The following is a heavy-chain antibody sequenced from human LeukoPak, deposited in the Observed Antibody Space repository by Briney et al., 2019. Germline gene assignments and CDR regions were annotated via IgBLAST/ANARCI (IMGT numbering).Heavy chain of an antibody. V-gene: IGHV3-7*01. D-gene: IGHD3-3*01. J-gene: IGHJ5*02. CDR1: GFTFSSYW. Sequence: GGSLRLSCAVSGFTFSSYWMSWVRQAPGKGLEWVANIKQDGSEKYYVDSVKGRFTISRDNAKNSLYLQMNSLRAEDTAVYYRARDSFTIFGVVTRYWFDPWGQGTLVTVSS. CDR3: ARDSFTIFGVVTRYWFDP. CDR2: IKQDGSEK.